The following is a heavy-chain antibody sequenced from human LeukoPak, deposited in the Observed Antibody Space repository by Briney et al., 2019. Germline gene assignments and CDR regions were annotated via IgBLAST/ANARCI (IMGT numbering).Heavy chain of an antibody. CDR3: AKDAQRGFDYSNSLQN. CDR1: GFTFSHYR. Sequence: PGGSLRLSCAASGFTFSHYRMHWVRQTPGAGLEWVAVIWSDGSDKYYAKSVKGRFTISTDNSKNSLFLQMNSLRAEDTAVYYCAKDAQRGFDYSNSLQNWGQGILVTVSS. J-gene: IGHJ1*01. V-gene: IGHV3-33*06. CDR2: IWSDGSDK. D-gene: IGHD4-11*01.